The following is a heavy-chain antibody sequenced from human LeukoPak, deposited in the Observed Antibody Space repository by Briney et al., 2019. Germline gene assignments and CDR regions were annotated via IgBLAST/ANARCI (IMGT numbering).Heavy chain of an antibody. V-gene: IGHV3-74*01. Sequence: GVSLRLSCAASGSNFSSYWMHWVRQAPGKGLVWVSRINSDGSSTSYADSMKGRFTISRDNAKNTLYLQMNSLRVEDTAVYYCARGGAAMAYYWGQGTLVTVSS. CDR1: GSNFSSYW. D-gene: IGHD5-18*01. J-gene: IGHJ4*02. CDR3: ARGGAAMAYY. CDR2: INSDGSST.